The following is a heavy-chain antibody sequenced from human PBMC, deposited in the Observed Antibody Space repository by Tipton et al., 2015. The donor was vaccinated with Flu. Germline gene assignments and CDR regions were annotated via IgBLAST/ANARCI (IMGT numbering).Heavy chain of an antibody. D-gene: IGHD3-10*01. CDR3: ARIQGGYYGSESYDT. CDR1: GGSISSYY. V-gene: IGHV4-59*01. CDR2: VFYTGST. Sequence: TLSLTCSVSGGSISSYYWSWIRQPPGKGLEWIGYVFYTGSTDYNPSLKSRVTISVDTSKNQLSLELISVTAADTAVYYCARIQGGYYGSESYDTWGQGMLVTVSS. J-gene: IGHJ5*02.